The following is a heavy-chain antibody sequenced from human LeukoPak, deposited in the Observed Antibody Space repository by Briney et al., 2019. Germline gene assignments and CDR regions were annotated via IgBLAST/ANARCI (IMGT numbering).Heavy chain of an antibody. V-gene: IGHV4-59*08. D-gene: IGHD2-2*01. Sequence: SETLSLTCTVSGASISDYWWNWIRQPPGKALEWIGYIYYDGSTHYNPSLKGRVTISLDTSRTHFSLKLTSVTAADAAVYYCARRLCSSVTCSIAPSGNWLDPWGQGTLVTVSS. CDR3: ARRLCSSVTCSIAPSGNWLDP. J-gene: IGHJ5*02. CDR2: IYYDGST. CDR1: GASISDYW.